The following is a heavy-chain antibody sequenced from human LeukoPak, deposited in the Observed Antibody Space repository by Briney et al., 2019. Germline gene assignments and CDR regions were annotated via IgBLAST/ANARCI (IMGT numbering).Heavy chain of an antibody. D-gene: IGHD2-21*02. Sequence: GGSLRLSCAASGFTFDDYAMHWVRQAPGKGLEWVSLISWDGGSTYYADSVKGRFTISRDNSKNSLYLQMNSLRAEDTALYYCAKDIGYCGGVCYSWVDYWGQGTLVTVSS. CDR1: GFTFDDYA. J-gene: IGHJ4*02. CDR3: AKDIGYCGGVCYSWVDY. V-gene: IGHV3-43D*03. CDR2: ISWDGGST.